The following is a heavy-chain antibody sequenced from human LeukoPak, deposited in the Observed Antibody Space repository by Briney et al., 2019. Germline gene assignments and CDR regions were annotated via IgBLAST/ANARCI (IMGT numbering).Heavy chain of an antibody. CDR1: GGTFSSYA. CDR3: ARLAVVAAMAPSYYYGMDV. CDR2: IIPIFGTA. J-gene: IGHJ6*02. D-gene: IGHD2-15*01. V-gene: IGHV1-69*13. Sequence: SVKVSCKASGGTFSSYAISWVRQAPGQGLEWMGGIIPIFGTANYAQKFQGRVTITADESTSTAYMELSSLRSEDTAVYYCARLAVVAAMAPSYYYGMDVWGQGTTVTVSS.